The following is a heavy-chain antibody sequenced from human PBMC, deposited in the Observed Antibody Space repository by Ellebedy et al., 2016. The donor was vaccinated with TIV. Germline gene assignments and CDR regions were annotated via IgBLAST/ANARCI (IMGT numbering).Heavy chain of an antibody. D-gene: IGHD4/OR15-4a*01. CDR3: ATGLKYGADAGVFDI. CDR2: MWSDGSNR. J-gene: IGHJ3*02. V-gene: IGHV3-33*08. Sequence: GESLKISXAASGFTFSTYAMHWVRQAPGKGLEWVAVMWSDGSNRYYADSVNGRFTVSRDNSKSTLYLQMNSLGVEDTAVYYCATGLKYGADAGVFDIWGQGTMLTVSS. CDR1: GFTFSTYA.